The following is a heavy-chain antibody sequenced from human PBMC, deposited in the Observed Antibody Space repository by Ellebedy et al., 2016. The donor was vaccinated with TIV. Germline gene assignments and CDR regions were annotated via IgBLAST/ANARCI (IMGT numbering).Heavy chain of an antibody. Sequence: AASVKVSCKASGYTFTGYYMHWVRQAPGQGLEWMGWINPNSGGTNYAQKFQGRVTMTRDTSISTAYMELSRLRSDDTAVYYCARAMVRGVIITNDAFDIWGQGTMVTVSS. V-gene: IGHV1-2*02. J-gene: IGHJ3*02. CDR3: ARAMVRGVIITNDAFDI. CDR1: GYTFTGYY. D-gene: IGHD3-10*01. CDR2: INPNSGGT.